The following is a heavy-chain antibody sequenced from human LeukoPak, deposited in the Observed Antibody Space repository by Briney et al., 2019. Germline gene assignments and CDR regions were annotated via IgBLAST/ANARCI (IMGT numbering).Heavy chain of an antibody. CDR1: GGTFSSYA. V-gene: IGHV1-69*05. CDR3: ARSPYYMDV. J-gene: IGHJ6*03. Sequence: ASVKVSCKASGGTFSSYAISWVRQAPGQGLEWMGGIIPIFGTANYAQKFQGRVTMTRDMSTSTVYMELSSLRSEDTAVYYCARSPYYMDVWGKGTTVTVSS. CDR2: IIPIFGTA.